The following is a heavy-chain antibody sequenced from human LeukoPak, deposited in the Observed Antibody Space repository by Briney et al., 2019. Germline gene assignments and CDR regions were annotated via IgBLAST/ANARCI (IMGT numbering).Heavy chain of an antibody. D-gene: IGHD1-14*01. J-gene: IGHJ4*02. CDR2: ISTYNDKA. V-gene: IGHV1-18*01. Sequence: ASVKVSCKASVYTFTSYGISWVRQAPGQGLEWMGWISTYNDKANYAQKFQGRGTLTTDTSTSTVYMELRSLTSDDTDVYYCARDGSYRHFDFWGQGTLVTVSS. CDR3: ARDGSYRHFDF. CDR1: VYTFTSYG.